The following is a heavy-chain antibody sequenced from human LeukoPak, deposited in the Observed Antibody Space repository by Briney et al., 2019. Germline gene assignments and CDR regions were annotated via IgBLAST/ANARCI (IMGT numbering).Heavy chain of an antibody. CDR3: ARDIGGSYSAIDY. D-gene: IGHD1-26*01. J-gene: IGHJ4*02. V-gene: IGHV3-21*05. CDR2: ISGSGSDI. Sequence: GGSLRLSCAGSGLTFSFYSLNWVRQAPGRGLEWVSFISGSGSDIFYADSVKGRFTISRDNAKNSVSLQMDSLRGDDTAVYYCARDIGGSYSAIDYWGQGTLVTVSS. CDR1: GLTFSFYS.